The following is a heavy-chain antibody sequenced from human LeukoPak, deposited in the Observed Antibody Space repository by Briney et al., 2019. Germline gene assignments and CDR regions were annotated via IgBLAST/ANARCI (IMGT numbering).Heavy chain of an antibody. Sequence: GGSLRLSCATSGFTFSIYTMNWVRQAPGKGLEWVSCISSGGTYIYNADSVKGRFTISRDNAKNSLYLQMNNLRAEATAVYYCAKGTAGWGQGTLVTVSS. D-gene: IGHD6-19*01. CDR1: GFTFSIYT. CDR2: ISSGGTYI. CDR3: AKGTAG. V-gene: IGHV3-21*04. J-gene: IGHJ4*02.